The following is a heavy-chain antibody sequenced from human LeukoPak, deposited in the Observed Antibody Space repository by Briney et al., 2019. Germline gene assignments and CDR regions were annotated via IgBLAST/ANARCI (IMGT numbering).Heavy chain of an antibody. J-gene: IGHJ4*02. CDR2: ISYDGSNK. D-gene: IGHD4-23*01. CDR3: ARDPAWRRVNYYFDY. CDR1: GFTFSNYA. V-gene: IGHV3-30*04. Sequence: GGSLRLSCAASGFTFSNYAIHWVRQAPAKGLEWVAVISYDGSNKYYADSVKGRFTISRDNSKNTLYLQMNSLRAEDTAVYYCARDPAWRRVNYYFDYWGQGTLVTVSS.